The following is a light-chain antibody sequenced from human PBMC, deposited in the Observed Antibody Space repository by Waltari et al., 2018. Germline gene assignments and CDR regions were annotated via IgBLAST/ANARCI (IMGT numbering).Light chain of an antibody. CDR3: QQYGNSPRYT. CDR1: QSVSGSY. CDR2: GAS. J-gene: IGKJ2*01. Sequence: EIVLTQSPGTLSLSPGERATLSCRASQSVSGSYLAWYQQKTGQAPRLLIYGASSRAPGVPDRFGGSGSGTDFTLTISRLEPEDFAVYYCQQYGNSPRYTFGQGTKLEIK. V-gene: IGKV3-20*01.